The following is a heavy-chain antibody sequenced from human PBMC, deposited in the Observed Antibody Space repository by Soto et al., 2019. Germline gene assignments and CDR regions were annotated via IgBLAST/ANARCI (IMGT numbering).Heavy chain of an antibody. CDR2: ISGSGGST. Sequence: VQLLESGGGLVQPGGSLRLSCAASGFTFSSFAMSWVRQAPGKGLEWVSAISGSGGSTYYADSVKGRFTISRDNSKNTLDLQMNSLRAEDTAVYYCAKDRTMGWDTVTQLVDYWGQGTLVTVSS. J-gene: IGHJ4*02. CDR3: AKDRTMGWDTVTQLVDY. V-gene: IGHV3-23*01. CDR1: GFTFSSFA. D-gene: IGHD4-4*01.